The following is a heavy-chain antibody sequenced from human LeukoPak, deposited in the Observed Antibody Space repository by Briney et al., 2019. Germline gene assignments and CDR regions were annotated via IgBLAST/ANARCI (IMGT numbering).Heavy chain of an antibody. V-gene: IGHV1-18*01. J-gene: IGHJ6*02. Sequence: ASVKVSCKASGYTFTSYGINWVRRAPGQGLEWMGWISAYNGNTNYAQKLQGRVTMTTDTSTSTAYMELRSLRSDDTAVYYCARFWSSGCGYYYYGMDVWGQGTTFTVSS. CDR1: GYTFTSYG. CDR3: ARFWSSGCGYYYYGMDV. CDR2: ISAYNGNT. D-gene: IGHD6-19*01.